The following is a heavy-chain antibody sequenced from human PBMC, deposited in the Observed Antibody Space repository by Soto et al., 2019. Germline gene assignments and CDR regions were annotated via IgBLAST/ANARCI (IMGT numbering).Heavy chain of an antibody. J-gene: IGHJ6*02. CDR2: IIPIFGTA. Sequence: ASVKVSCKGSGGTFSSYAIGWVRQAPGQGLEWMGGIIPIFGTANYAQKFQGRVTITADESTSTAYMELSSLRSEDTAVYYCARPYDSSGYYSYYYYGMDVWGQGTTVTVSS. CDR1: GGTFSSYA. V-gene: IGHV1-69*13. CDR3: ARPYDSSGYYSYYYYGMDV. D-gene: IGHD3-22*01.